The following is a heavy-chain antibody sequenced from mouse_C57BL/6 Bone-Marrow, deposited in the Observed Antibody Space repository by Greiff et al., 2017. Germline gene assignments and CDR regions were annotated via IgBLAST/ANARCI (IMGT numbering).Heavy chain of an antibody. CDR2: IDPSDSYT. Sequence: QVQLQQPGAELVRPGTSVKLSCPASGYTFTSSWMPCVKQRPGQGLEWIGVIDPSDSYTNYTQKFKGKATLTVDTSSSTAYMQLSSLTAEDAAVYYCARSLSYFDYGGQGTTLTVSS. V-gene: IGHV1-59*01. J-gene: IGHJ2*01. D-gene: IGHD6-1*01. CDR1: GYTFTSSW. CDR3: ARSLSYFDY.